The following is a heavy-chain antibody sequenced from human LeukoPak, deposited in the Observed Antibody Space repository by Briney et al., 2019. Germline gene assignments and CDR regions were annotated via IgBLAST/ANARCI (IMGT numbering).Heavy chain of an antibody. CDR3: ARTRSWTGYFPFDY. V-gene: IGHV4-34*01. D-gene: IGHD3/OR15-3a*01. J-gene: IGHJ4*02. CDR2: INHSGSA. Sequence: SETLSLTCVASGRSFTGHYWGWIRQPPGKGLEWIGQINHSGSATYNPSLKRRVTISVDTSQNQFSLMLNSVTAADTAVYYCARTRSWTGYFPFDYWGQGTLVSVSS. CDR1: GRSFTGHY.